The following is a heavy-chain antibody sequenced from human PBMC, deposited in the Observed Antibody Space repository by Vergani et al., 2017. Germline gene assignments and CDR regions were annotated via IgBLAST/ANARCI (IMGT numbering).Heavy chain of an antibody. CDR3: ARYPYGDAFGYFDY. Sequence: VQLVESGGGVVQPGRSLRLSCAASGFTFSSYAMSWVRQAPGKGLEWVSAISSSGGTIYYADSVKGRFTISRDNAKNSLYLQMNSLRAEDTAVYYCARYPYGDAFGYFDYWGQGIVVTVSS. J-gene: IGHJ4*02. CDR1: GFTFSSYA. D-gene: IGHD3-16*01. V-gene: IGHV3-23*04. CDR2: ISSSGGTI.